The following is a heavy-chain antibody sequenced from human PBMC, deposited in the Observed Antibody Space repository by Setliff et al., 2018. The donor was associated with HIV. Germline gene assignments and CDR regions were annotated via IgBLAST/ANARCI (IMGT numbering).Heavy chain of an antibody. V-gene: IGHV4-34*01. CDR2: INHSGST. CDR1: GGSFSSYY. J-gene: IGHJ4*02. CDR3: ARQTWEYYDTLTGYYRSPKNFDS. Sequence: KPSETLSLTCAVYGGSFSSYYWSWIRQPPGKGLEWIAEINHSGSTNYNPSLKSRVSTSVDTSKNQFSLKLSSVTAADTAVYYCARQTWEYYDTLTGYYRSPKNFDSWGQGTLVTVSS. D-gene: IGHD3-9*01.